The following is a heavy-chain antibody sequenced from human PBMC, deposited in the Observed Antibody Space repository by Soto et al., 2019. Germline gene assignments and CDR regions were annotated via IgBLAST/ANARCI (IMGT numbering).Heavy chain of an antibody. CDR1: GGSVSSGSYY. CDR3: ARDQDCSGGSCYGRADAFAI. V-gene: IGHV4-61*01. CDR2: IYYSGST. Sequence: SETLSLTCTVSGGSVSSGSYYWSWIRQPPGKGLEWIGYIYYSGSTNYNPSLKSRVTISVDTSKNQFSLKLSSVTAADTAVYYCARDQDCSGGSCYGRADAFAIWGQGTMVTVS. D-gene: IGHD2-15*01. J-gene: IGHJ3*02.